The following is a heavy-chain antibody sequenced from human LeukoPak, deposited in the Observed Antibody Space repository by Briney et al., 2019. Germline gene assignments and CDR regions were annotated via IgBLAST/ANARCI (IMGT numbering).Heavy chain of an antibody. Sequence: GGSLRLSCAASGFTFDDYGMSWVRQAPGKGLEWVSGINWNGGSTGYADSVKGRFTISRDNAKNSLYLQMNRLRAEDTALYYCARGDPAIWGYYDSSGYYLFDYWGQGTLVTVSS. D-gene: IGHD3-22*01. CDR1: GFTFDDYG. CDR2: INWNGGST. V-gene: IGHV3-20*04. CDR3: ARGDPAIWGYYDSSGYYLFDY. J-gene: IGHJ4*02.